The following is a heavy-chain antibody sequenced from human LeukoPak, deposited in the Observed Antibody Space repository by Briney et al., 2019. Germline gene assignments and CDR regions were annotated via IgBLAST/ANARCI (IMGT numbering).Heavy chain of an antibody. CDR2: MSYDGSNK. CDR1: GFTFSSYA. V-gene: IGHV3-30-3*01. CDR3: ARQTTTMDYYFDY. Sequence: PGRSLRLSCAASGFTFSSYAMHWVREAPGKGLEWVAVMSYDGSNKYYADSVRGRFTISRDNSKNTLYLQMNSLRAEDTAVYYCARQTTTMDYYFDYWGQGTPVTVSS. J-gene: IGHJ4*02. D-gene: IGHD5-18*01.